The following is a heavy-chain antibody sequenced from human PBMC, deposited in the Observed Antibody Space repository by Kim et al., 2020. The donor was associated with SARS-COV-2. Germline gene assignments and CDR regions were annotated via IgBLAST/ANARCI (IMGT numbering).Heavy chain of an antibody. Sequence: SETLSLTCTVSGDSSRIYYWTWIRQPPGKGLEWIAFVYYSGSPKYNPSLRRRVTLSADTSKSQFYLTLRSVSAADTAVYYFATVRDRGRLNYWGQGPHVPVPS. CDR3: ATVRDRGRLNY. CDR1: GDSSRIYY. J-gene: IGHJ4*02. V-gene: IGHV4-59*01. CDR2: VYYSGSP.